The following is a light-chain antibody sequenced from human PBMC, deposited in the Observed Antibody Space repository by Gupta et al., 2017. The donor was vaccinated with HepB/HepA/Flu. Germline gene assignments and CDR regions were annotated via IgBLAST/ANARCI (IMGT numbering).Light chain of an antibody. CDR3: QQYSFSPFP. CDR2: GTS. V-gene: IGKV3-20*01. J-gene: IGKJ3*01. Sequence: EVVLTQSPVTLSLSPGERATLSCRASQSVTRTYLGWYQQKPGQAPRLLIYGTSKRATGFPDRFSGSGSGTEFTLIISRLEPEDFAVYYCQQYSFSPFPFGPGTQVEIK. CDR1: QSVTRTY.